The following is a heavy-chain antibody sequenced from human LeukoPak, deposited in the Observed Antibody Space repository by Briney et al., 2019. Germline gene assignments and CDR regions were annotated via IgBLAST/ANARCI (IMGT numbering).Heavy chain of an antibody. CDR2: MYYSGST. D-gene: IGHD1-26*01. J-gene: IGHJ4*02. V-gene: IGHV4-59*01. CDR1: GGSISSYY. Sequence: SETLSLTCTVSGGSISSYYWSWIRQSPGKGLEWIGFMYYSGSTKYNPSLKSRVTISVDTSKNQFSLKLSSVTAADTAVYYCARGVYSGSYYVGYYFDYWGQGTLVTVSS. CDR3: ARGVYSGSYYVGYYFDY.